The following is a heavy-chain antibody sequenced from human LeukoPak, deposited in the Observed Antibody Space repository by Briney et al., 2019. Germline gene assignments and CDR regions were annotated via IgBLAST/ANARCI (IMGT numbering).Heavy chain of an antibody. CDR2: ISYDGSNK. CDR1: GFTFSSYA. CDR3: ARDIGSRVYYFDY. D-gene: IGHD6-13*01. V-gene: IGHV3-30-3*01. J-gene: IGHJ4*02. Sequence: PGGSLRLSCAASGFTFSSYAMHWVRQAPGKGLEWVAVISYDGSNKYYADSVKGRFTISRDNSKNTLYLQMNSLRAEDTAVYYYARDIGSRVYYFDYWGQGTLVTVSS.